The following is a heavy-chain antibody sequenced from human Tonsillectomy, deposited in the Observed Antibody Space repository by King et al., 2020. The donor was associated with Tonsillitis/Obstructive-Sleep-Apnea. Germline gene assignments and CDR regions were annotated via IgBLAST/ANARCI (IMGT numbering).Heavy chain of an antibody. V-gene: IGHV3-64D*06. CDR2: ISNNGGST. CDR1: RFTFSSYA. CDR3: VKEYDALDI. Sequence: VQLVESGGGLVQPGGSLRLSCSASRFTFSSYAMHWVRQAPGKGLEYVSGISNNGGSTYYADSVKGRFTISRDNSKNRLYLQMSSLRAEDTAVYYCVKEYDALDIWGQGTMVTGSS. J-gene: IGHJ3*02.